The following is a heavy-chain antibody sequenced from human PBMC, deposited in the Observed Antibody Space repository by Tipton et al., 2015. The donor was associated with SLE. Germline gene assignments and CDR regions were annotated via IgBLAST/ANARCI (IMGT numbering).Heavy chain of an antibody. V-gene: IGHV4-59*08. D-gene: IGHD2-21*01. J-gene: IGHJ4*02. Sequence: TLSLTCTVSGGSISGYYWSWIRQPPGKGLEWIGYIYYSGSTKYTPSLKSRVTISVDTSETQLSLKLTSVTAADTAVYYCARAYTYGYPYFDYWGQGTLVTVSS. CDR1: GGSISGYY. CDR3: ARAYTYGYPYFDY. CDR2: IYYSGST.